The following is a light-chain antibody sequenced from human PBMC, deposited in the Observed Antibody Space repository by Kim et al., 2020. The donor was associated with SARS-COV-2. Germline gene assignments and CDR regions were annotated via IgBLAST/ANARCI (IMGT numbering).Light chain of an antibody. CDR1: QAIGTY. CDR2: GAS. CDR3: QQYKIYPWT. V-gene: IGKV1-16*02. Sequence: AFVGDRVTSTCRASQAIGTYLAWFQQKPGRAPKSLIYGASSLHTGVPSKFSGYGSGTDFTLTISSLQPEDFATYYCQQYKIYPWTFGQGTKVEIK. J-gene: IGKJ1*01.